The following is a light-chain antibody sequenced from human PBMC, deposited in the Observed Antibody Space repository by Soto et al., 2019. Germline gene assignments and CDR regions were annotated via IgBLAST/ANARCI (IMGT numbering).Light chain of an antibody. CDR1: SSNIGAGYE. CDR3: QSYDSSLSEVV. V-gene: IGLV1-40*01. CDR2: GNS. J-gene: IGLJ2*01. Sequence: QSVLTQPPSVSGAPGQRVTISCTGSSSNIGAGYEVHWYQQLPGTAPKLLIYGNSNRPSGVPDRFSGSKSGTSASLAITGLQAEDEADYYCQSYDSSLSEVVFGGGTKLTVL.